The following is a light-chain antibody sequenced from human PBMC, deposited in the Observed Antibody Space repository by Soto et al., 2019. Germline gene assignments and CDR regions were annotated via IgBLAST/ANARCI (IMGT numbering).Light chain of an antibody. Sequence: DIVLTQYPGTRSLSPVSRATLSCRARPSGSNIYIAWYQQKPGQAPRVLIYGASRRATGIPDRFSGSGSGTDFTLTISRLEPEDFAVYYCQQYSSSLRTFGQGTKVDIK. CDR3: QQYSSSLRT. J-gene: IGKJ1*01. CDR1: PSGSNIY. V-gene: IGKV3-20*01. CDR2: GAS.